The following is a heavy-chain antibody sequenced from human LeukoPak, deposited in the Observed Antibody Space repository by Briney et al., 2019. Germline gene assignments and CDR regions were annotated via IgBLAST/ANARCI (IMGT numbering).Heavy chain of an antibody. CDR3: ARGGYSYGTFDY. J-gene: IGHJ4*02. V-gene: IGHV4-34*01. Sequence: SETPSLTCAVYGGSFSGYYWGWIRQPPGKGLEWIGEINHSGSTNYNPSLKSRVTISVDTSKNQFSLKLSSVTAADTAVYYCARGGYSYGTFDYWGQGTLVTVSS. CDR2: INHSGST. D-gene: IGHD5-18*01. CDR1: GGSFSGYY.